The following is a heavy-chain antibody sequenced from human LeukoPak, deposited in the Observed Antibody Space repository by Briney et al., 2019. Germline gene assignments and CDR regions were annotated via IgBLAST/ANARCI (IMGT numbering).Heavy chain of an antibody. D-gene: IGHD5-18*01. CDR3: ARGATVVDY. Sequence: SETLSLTCTVSGGSISSYYWSWIRQPPGKGLEWIGYIYYSGSTNYNPSLKSRVTISVDTSKNQFSLKLSSVAAADTAVYYCARGATVVDYWGQGTLVTVSS. CDR1: GGSISSYY. CDR2: IYYSGST. J-gene: IGHJ4*02. V-gene: IGHV4-59*01.